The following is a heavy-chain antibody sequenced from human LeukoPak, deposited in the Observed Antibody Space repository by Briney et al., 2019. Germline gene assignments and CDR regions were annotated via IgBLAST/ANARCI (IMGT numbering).Heavy chain of an antibody. CDR2: ISSGSSTI. CDR3: ARDSGLIMGALNLDY. V-gene: IGHV3-48*02. Sequence: TGGSLRLSCAASGFTFRTYGMNWVRQGPGKGLEWVSYISSGSSTIFYADSVKGRFTISRDNAKNSLYLQMNSLRDEDTAVYYCARDSGLIMGALNLDYWGRGTFLTVSS. D-gene: IGHD1-26*01. CDR1: GFTFRTYG. J-gene: IGHJ4*02.